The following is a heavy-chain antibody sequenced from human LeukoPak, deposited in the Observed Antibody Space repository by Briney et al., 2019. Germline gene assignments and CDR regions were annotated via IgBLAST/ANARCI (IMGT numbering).Heavy chain of an antibody. CDR3: AKATGTLGN. D-gene: IGHD1-1*01. V-gene: IGHV3-30*18. CDR1: GFTLSSYD. CDR2: ISYDGSNK. J-gene: IGHJ4*02. Sequence: PGRSLRLSCAASGFTLSSYDMHWVRQAPGKGLEWVAVISYDGSNKYYADSVKGRFTISRDNSKNTLFLQMNSLRAEDTAVYYCAKATGTLGNWGQGTLVTVSS.